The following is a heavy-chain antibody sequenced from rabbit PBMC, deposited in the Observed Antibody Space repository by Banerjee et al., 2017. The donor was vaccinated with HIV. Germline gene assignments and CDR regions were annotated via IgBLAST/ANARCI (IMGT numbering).Heavy chain of an antibody. CDR3: ARGGSTYGYAGYAYATGDFNL. Sequence: ELVESGGGLVQPGESLKLSCKASGIDFTSYGISWVRQAPGKGPEWIAYIYPGGGIRTYANSVKGRFTISSDNAQNTVFLQTTNLTASDTATYFCARGGSTYGYAGYAYATGDFNLWGPGTLVTVS. CDR1: GIDFTSYG. CDR2: IYPGGGIR. D-gene: IGHD6-1*01. J-gene: IGHJ4*01. V-gene: IGHV1S47*01.